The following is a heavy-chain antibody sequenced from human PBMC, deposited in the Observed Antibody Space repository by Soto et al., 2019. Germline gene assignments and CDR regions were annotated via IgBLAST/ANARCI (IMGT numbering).Heavy chain of an antibody. J-gene: IGHJ6*03. V-gene: IGHV1-3*01. CDR2: INAGNGNT. CDR1: GYTFTSYA. CDR3: ARDRILDRYYYYYMDV. D-gene: IGHD3-3*01. Sequence: ASVKVSCKASGYTFTSYAMHWVRQAPGQRLEWMGWINAGNGNTKYSQKFQGRVTITRDTSASTAYMELSSLRSEDTAVYYCARDRILDRYYYYYMDVWGKGTTVTVSS.